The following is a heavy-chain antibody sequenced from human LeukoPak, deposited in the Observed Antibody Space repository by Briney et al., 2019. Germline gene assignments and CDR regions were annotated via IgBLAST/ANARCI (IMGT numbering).Heavy chain of an antibody. D-gene: IGHD2-15*01. Sequence: PGGSLRLSCAASGFTFCNAWMSWVRQAPGKGLEWVGRIKSKTDGGTTDYAAPVKGRFTISRDDSKNTLYLQMNSLETEDTAVYYCTGMVVAATVYYYGMDVWGQGTTVTVSS. CDR3: TGMVVAATVYYYGMDV. CDR1: GFTFCNAW. J-gene: IGHJ6*02. V-gene: IGHV3-15*01. CDR2: IKSKTDGGTT.